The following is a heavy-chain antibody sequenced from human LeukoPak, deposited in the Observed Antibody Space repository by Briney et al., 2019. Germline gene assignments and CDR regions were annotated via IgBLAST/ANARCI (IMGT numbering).Heavy chain of an antibody. D-gene: IGHD2-2*01. V-gene: IGHV1-24*01. CDR2: FDPEDGET. J-gene: IGHJ3*02. Sequence: ASVKVSCKVSGYTLTELSMHWVRQAPGKGLEWMGGFDPEDGETIYAQKFQGRVTMTEDTSTDTAYMELSSLRSEDTAVYYCTLYCSSTSCYPGAFDIWGQGTMVTVSS. CDR3: TLYCSSTSCYPGAFDI. CDR1: GYTLTELS.